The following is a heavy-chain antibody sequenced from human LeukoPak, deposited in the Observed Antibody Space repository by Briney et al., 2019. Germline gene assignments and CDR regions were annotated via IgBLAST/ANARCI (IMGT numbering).Heavy chain of an antibody. CDR2: IVVGSGNT. CDR3: AADSGVVVVPAGQG. V-gene: IGHV1-58*01. J-gene: IGHJ4*02. Sequence: SVKVSCKASGFTFTSSAVQWVRQARGQRLEWIGWIVVGSGNTNYAQKFQERVTITRDMSTSTAYMKLSSLRSEDTAVYYCAADSGVVVVPAGQGWGQGTLVTVSS. CDR1: GFTFTSSA. D-gene: IGHD2-2*01.